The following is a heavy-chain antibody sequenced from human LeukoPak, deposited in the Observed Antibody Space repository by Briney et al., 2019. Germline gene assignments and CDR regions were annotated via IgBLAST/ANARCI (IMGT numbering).Heavy chain of an antibody. D-gene: IGHD3/OR15-3a*01. CDR1: GASISSSYSY. V-gene: IGHV4-39*01. CDR2: IYYTGNT. Sequence: SETLSLTCTVSGASISSSYSYWGWIHQPPGMGLEWIGSIYYTGNTYYNASLKSQVSISIDTSKNQFSLKLTSVTAADTAVYYCARQTGSGLFILPGGQGTLVTVSS. CDR3: ARQTGSGLFILP. J-gene: IGHJ4*02.